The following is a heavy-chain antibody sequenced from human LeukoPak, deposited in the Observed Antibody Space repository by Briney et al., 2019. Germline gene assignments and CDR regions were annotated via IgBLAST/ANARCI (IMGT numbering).Heavy chain of an antibody. J-gene: IGHJ4*02. Sequence: NPGGSLRLSCAASGFTVSSNYMSWVRQAPGKGLEWVSSISSSSSYIYYADSVKGRFTISRDNAKNSLYLQMNSLRAEDTAVYYCAVQSAYGFDYWGQGTLVTVSS. V-gene: IGHV3-21*01. CDR3: AVQSAYGFDY. D-gene: IGHD4-17*01. CDR2: ISSSSSYI. CDR1: GFTVSSNY.